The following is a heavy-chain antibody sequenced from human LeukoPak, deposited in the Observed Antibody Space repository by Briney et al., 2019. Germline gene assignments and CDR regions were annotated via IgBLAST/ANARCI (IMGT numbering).Heavy chain of an antibody. Sequence: GRSLRLSCAASGFTFDDYAMHWVRQAPGKGLEWVSGISWNSGSIGYADSVKGRFTISRDNAKNSLYLQMNSLRAEDTALYYCAKDIGYSSSWDYFDYWGQGTLVTVSS. CDR3: AKDIGYSSSWDYFDY. CDR1: GFTFDDYA. J-gene: IGHJ4*02. CDR2: ISWNSGSI. D-gene: IGHD6-13*01. V-gene: IGHV3-9*01.